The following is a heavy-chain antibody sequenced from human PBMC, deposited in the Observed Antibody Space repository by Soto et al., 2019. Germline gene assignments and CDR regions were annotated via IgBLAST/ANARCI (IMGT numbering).Heavy chain of an antibody. CDR1: GFTFSAYA. V-gene: IGHV3-23*01. J-gene: IGHJ4*02. CDR3: AKSSGRD. Sequence: EVPLLESGGGLVQPGGSLRVSCVASGFTFSAYAMSWVRQAPGKGLEWVSGISDSGGSTNYADSVKGRFTISRDNSKNTLYLQMNSLRAEDTAVYYCAKSSGRDWGQGTLVTVSS. D-gene: IGHD1-26*01. CDR2: ISDSGGST.